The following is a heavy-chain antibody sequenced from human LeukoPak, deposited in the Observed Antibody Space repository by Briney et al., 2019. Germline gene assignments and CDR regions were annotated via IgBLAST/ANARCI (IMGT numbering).Heavy chain of an antibody. Sequence: GGSLRLSCAASGFTFSSYNMNWVRQAPGKGLEWVSSITSGSSYIYYADSVKGRFTISRDNAKNSLYLQMNSLRAEDTAVYYCAREFRKSVGWYFDLWGRGTLVTVSS. V-gene: IGHV3-21*01. CDR3: AREFRKSVGWYFDL. CDR2: ITSGSSYI. J-gene: IGHJ2*01. CDR1: GFTFSSYN.